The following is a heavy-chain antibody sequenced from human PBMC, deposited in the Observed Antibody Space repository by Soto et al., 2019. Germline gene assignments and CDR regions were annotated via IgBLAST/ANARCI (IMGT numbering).Heavy chain of an antibody. CDR1: GFSLSTDDVG. J-gene: IGHJ4*02. V-gene: IGHV2-5*02. CDR2: IYWDDDK. CDR3: ARSKYSISSFDY. Sequence: SGPTLVNPRQTLTLTCTFSGFSLSTDDVGVGWIRQPPGKALDWLAVIYWDDDKRYSPSLKSRLTITKDTSKNQVLLTMTNMDPVDTATYFCARSKYSISSFDYWGQGALVTGS. D-gene: IGHD6-6*01.